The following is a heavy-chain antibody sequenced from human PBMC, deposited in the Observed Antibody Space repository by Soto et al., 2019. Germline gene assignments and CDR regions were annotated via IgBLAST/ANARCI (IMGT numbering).Heavy chain of an antibody. CDR3: ARESSSSWYVRPGFFDY. V-gene: IGHV1-3*01. CDR1: GYTFTSYA. CDR2: INAGNGNT. D-gene: IGHD6-13*01. Sequence: ASVKVSCKASGYTFTSYAMHWVRQAPGQRLEWMGWINAGNGNTKYSQKFQGRVTITRDTSASTAYMELSSLRSEDTAVYYCARESSSSWYVRPGFFDYWGQGTLVTVSS. J-gene: IGHJ4*02.